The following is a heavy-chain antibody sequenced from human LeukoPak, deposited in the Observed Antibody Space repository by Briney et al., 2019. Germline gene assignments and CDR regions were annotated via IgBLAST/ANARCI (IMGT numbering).Heavy chain of an antibody. CDR3: ARALGGGNWFDP. CDR1: GGSFSGYY. D-gene: IGHD4-23*01. V-gene: IGHV4-34*01. J-gene: IGHJ5*02. CDR2: INHSGST. Sequence: SETLSLTCAVYGGSFSGYYWSWIRQPPGKGLEWIGEINHSGSTNYNPSLKSRVTISVDTSKNQFSLKLSSVTAADTAVYYCARALGGGNWFDPWGQGTLVTVSS.